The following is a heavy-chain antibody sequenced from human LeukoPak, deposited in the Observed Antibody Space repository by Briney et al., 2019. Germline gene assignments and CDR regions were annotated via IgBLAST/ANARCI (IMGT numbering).Heavy chain of an antibody. Sequence: SVKVSCKASGGTFSSYAISWVRQAPGQGLEWMGGIIPIFGTANYAQKFQGRVTITADESTSTAYMELSSLRSEDTAVYYCARASYYYDSSGYYYYYYYYMDVWGKGTTVTVSS. CDR3: ARASYYYDSSGYYYYYYYYMDV. CDR1: GGTFSSYA. J-gene: IGHJ6*03. D-gene: IGHD3-22*01. V-gene: IGHV1-69*01. CDR2: IIPIFGTA.